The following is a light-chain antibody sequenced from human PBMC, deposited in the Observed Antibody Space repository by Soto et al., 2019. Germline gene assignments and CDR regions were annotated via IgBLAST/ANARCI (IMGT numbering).Light chain of an antibody. Sequence: QSALTQPASVSGSPGQSITISCTGTVSDVGGYDSASWYQQHPGRAPKLIIYGVNNRPSGVSNRFSASKSADTASLTISGLQAEDEANYYCCSYKTSTTYVFGTGTKVTLL. CDR3: CSYKTSTTYV. V-gene: IGLV2-14*03. J-gene: IGLJ1*01. CDR2: GVN. CDR1: VSDVGGYDS.